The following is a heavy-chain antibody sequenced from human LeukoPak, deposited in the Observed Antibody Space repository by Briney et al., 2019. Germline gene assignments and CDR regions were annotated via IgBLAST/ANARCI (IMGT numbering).Heavy chain of an antibody. CDR3: ARDSAPRDYGMDV. CDR1: GGSISSYY. J-gene: IGHJ6*02. Sequence: PSETLSLTCTVSGGSISSYYWSWIRQPPGKGLEWIGYIYYSGSTNYNPSLKSRVTISVDTSKNQFPLKLSSVTAADTAVYYCARDSAPRDYGMDVWGQGTTVTVSS. CDR2: IYYSGST. V-gene: IGHV4-59*01.